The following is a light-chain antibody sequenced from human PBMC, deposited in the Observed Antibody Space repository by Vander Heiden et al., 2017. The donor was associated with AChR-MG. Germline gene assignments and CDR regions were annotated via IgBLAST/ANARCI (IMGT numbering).Light chain of an antibody. CDR2: DAS. V-gene: IGKV3-11*01. CDR3: QQRSNWPLIT. Sequence: EIVLTQSPATLSLSPGDGATLSCRASQSVSTYLAWYQQKPGQAPRLLIYDASTRAAGVPGRFSGSGSGTDFTLTISSLQPEDFAVYYCQQRSNWPLITFGQGTRL. CDR1: QSVSTY. J-gene: IGKJ5*01.